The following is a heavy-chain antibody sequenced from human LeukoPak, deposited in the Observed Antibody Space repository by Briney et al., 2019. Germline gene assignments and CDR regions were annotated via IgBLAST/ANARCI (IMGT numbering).Heavy chain of an antibody. Sequence: AASVKVSCKASGYTFTSYYMHWVRQAPGQGLEWMGWINPNSGGTNFAQKFQGRVTMTRDTSNNTAYMELSRLRSDDAAVYYCAREKRVAGSRGGFDPWGQGTLVTVSS. J-gene: IGHJ5*02. CDR2: INPNSGGT. CDR3: AREKRVAGSRGGFDP. CDR1: GYTFTSYY. V-gene: IGHV1-2*02. D-gene: IGHD6-19*01.